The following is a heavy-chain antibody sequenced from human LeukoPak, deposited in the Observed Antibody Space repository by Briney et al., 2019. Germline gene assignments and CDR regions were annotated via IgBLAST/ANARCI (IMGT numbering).Heavy chain of an antibody. Sequence: VGSLRLSCTTSGLTFSTSGFNWVRQAPGKGLEWVASICPTGFDRYHADSIKGRFTISRDNATNFLYLQMDSLRAEDTAVYYCATETNGRHYDYWGQGTLLTVSS. CDR1: GLTFSTSG. D-gene: IGHD1-14*01. J-gene: IGHJ4*02. CDR2: ICPTGFDR. V-gene: IGHV3-21*06. CDR3: ATETNGRHYDY.